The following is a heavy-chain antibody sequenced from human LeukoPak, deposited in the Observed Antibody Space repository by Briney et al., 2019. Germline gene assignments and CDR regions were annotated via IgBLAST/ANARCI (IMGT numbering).Heavy chain of an antibody. V-gene: IGHV4-61*02. CDR2: IYSSGST. Sequence: PSETLSLTCTVSGGSISSGTYYWNWIRQPAGKGLEWIGRIYSSGSTNYNPSLKGRVTISVDTSKNQFSLKLSSVTAADTAVYYCARKVAAAGTLGAFDIWGQGTMVTVSS. CDR3: ARKVAAAGTLGAFDI. D-gene: IGHD6-13*01. CDR1: GGSISSGTYY. J-gene: IGHJ3*02.